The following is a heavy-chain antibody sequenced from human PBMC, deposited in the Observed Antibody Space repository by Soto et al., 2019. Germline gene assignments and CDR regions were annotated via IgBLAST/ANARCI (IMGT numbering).Heavy chain of an antibody. D-gene: IGHD6-13*01. CDR3: ARYSSSWLDY. V-gene: IGHV4-39*07. J-gene: IGHJ4*02. Sequence: PSETLSLTCTVSGGSISSSGYYWGWIRQSPGKGLEWIGNIYSDGRTYYNPSLRSRVALAIGTSPNQFSLKLSSVTAADTAVYYCARYSSSWLDYWGQGTLVTVSS. CDR2: IYSDGRT. CDR1: GGSISSSGYY.